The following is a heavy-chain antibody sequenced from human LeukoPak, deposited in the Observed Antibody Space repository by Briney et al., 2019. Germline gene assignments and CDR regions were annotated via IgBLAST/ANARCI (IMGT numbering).Heavy chain of an antibody. D-gene: IGHD5-24*01. V-gene: IGHV3-11*01. CDR3: PSGLPTIIRSGAPNDY. Sequence: GGSLRLSCAASVFTFSCYYMSWIRQAPGKRLEWICYISSGGSTIYYARSVNGRFTISRDNPKNSLYLQMNRLRAEHTAVYYCPSGLPTIIRSGAPNDYWGQGTLVT. J-gene: IGHJ4*02. CDR2: ISSGGSTI. CDR1: VFTFSCYY.